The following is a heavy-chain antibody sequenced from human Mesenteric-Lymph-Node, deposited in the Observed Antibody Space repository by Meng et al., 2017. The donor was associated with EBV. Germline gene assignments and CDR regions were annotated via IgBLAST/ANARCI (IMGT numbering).Heavy chain of an antibody. V-gene: IGHV1-18*01. J-gene: IGHJ4*02. CDR3: ARDGGAGGDKGY. D-gene: IGHD3-16*01. CDR1: GNTFTTYG. CDR2: ISGYNGNT. Sequence: QCQPAQSAAEVKKPGASVTVSCKASGNTFTTYGLSWVRQAPGQGLEWMGWISGYNGNTNYAQRFQGRVTMTTDTSTSPAYMELRSLRSDDTAVYYCARDGGAGGDKGYWGQGTLVTVSS.